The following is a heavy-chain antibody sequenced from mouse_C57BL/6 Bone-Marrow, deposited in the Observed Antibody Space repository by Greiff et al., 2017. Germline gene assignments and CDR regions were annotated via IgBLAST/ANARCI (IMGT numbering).Heavy chain of an antibody. D-gene: IGHD4-1*01. Sequence: QVQLQQPGAELVKPGASVKLSCKASGYTFTSYWMHWVKQRPGQGLEWIGEIDPSDSYTNYNQKFKGKSTLTVDKSSSTAYMQLSSLTSEDSAVYYCARSVGPYYFDYWGQGTTLTVSS. V-gene: IGHV1-69*01. CDR2: IDPSDSYT. CDR3: ARSVGPYYFDY. CDR1: GYTFTSYW. J-gene: IGHJ2*01.